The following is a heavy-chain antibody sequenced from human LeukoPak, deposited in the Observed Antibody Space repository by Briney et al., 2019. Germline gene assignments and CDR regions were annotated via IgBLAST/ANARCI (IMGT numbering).Heavy chain of an antibody. J-gene: IGHJ4*02. CDR3: AKDQTTVTTGY. Sequence: GGSPRLSCAASGFTFSSYGMSWVRQAPGKGLEWVSAISGSGGSTYYADSVKGRFTISRDNSKNTLYLQMNSLRAEDTAVYYCAKDQTTVTTGYWGQGTLVTVSS. CDR1: GFTFSSYG. V-gene: IGHV3-23*01. CDR2: ISGSGGST. D-gene: IGHD4-17*01.